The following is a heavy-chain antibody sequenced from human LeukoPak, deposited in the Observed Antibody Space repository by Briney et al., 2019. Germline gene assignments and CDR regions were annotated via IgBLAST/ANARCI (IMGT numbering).Heavy chain of an antibody. V-gene: IGHV3-9*01. Sequence: GGSLRLSRAASGFTFDDYAMHWVRQAPGKGLEWVSGISWNSGSIGYADSVKGRFTISRDNAKNSLYLQMNSLRAEDTALYYCAKDIGATIASRAFDIWGQGTMVTVSS. CDR2: ISWNSGSI. J-gene: IGHJ3*02. CDR1: GFTFDDYA. D-gene: IGHD1-26*01. CDR3: AKDIGATIASRAFDI.